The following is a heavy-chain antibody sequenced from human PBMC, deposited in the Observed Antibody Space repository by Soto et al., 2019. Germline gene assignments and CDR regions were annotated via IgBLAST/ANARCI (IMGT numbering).Heavy chain of an antibody. V-gene: IGHV2-5*01. CDR3: AHKEYYFATGTYYKVRWFDP. Sequence: QITLKESGPTLVKPTQTLTLTCTFSGFSLKSSGVGVAWIRQPPGKALEWLALVYWSDEKPYSPSLKNRLTITKDTSKNEVVLTMTNMDPLDTATYYCAHKEYYFATGTYYKVRWFDPWGQGSLVTVSS. J-gene: IGHJ5*02. D-gene: IGHD3-10*01. CDR1: GFSLKSSGVG. CDR2: VYWSDEK.